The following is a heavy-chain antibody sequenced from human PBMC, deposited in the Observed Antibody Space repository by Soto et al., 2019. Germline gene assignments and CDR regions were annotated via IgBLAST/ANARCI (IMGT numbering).Heavy chain of an antibody. CDR1: GFTFSSYA. CDR2: ISGSGGST. D-gene: IGHD3-9*01. V-gene: IGHV3-23*01. Sequence: PGGSLRLSCAASGFTFSSYAMSWVRQAPGKGLEWVSAISGSGGSTYYADSAKGRFTISRDNSKNTLYLQMNSLRAEDTAVYYSAKSSGVAGFSAFDIWAQGKMVTVSS. CDR3: AKSSGVAGFSAFDI. J-gene: IGHJ3*02.